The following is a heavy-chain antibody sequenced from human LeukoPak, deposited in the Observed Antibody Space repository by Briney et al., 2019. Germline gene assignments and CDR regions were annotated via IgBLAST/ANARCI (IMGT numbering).Heavy chain of an antibody. Sequence: GESLKISCTASGYYFTKYWIGWVRQMPGKGLEWMGLIYPGDSNTMYSPSFQGQVTMSADKSVNTVHLQWSSLKASDSAIYYCARGVLYGLGRFSWYYYDSWGQGSQVIV. CDR1: GYYFTKYW. CDR2: IYPGDSNT. V-gene: IGHV5-51*01. D-gene: IGHD3-10*01. CDR3: ARGVLYGLGRFSWYYYDS. J-gene: IGHJ4*02.